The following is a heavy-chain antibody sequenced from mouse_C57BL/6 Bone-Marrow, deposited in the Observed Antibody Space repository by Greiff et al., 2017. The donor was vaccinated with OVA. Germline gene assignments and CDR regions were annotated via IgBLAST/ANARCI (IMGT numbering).Heavy chain of an antibody. Sequence: EVMLVESGGGLVQPGGSMKLSCAASGFTFSDAWMDWVRQSPEKGLEWVAEIRNKANNHATYYAESVKGRFTISRDDSKSSVYLQMNSLRAEDTGIYYCTRTNITYAMDYWGQGTSVTVSS. CDR3: TRTNITYAMDY. V-gene: IGHV6-6*01. CDR2: IRNKANNHAT. J-gene: IGHJ4*01. CDR1: GFTFSDAW.